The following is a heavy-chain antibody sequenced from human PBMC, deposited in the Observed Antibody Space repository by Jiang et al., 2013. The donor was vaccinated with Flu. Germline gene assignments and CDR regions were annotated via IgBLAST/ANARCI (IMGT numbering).Heavy chain of an antibody. D-gene: IGHD1-7*01. V-gene: IGHV1-2*02. CDR1: GYTFTGYY. J-gene: IGHJ4*02. CDR3: ARAGHAQVNWNYIEHFDY. CDR2: INPNSGGT. Sequence: KVSCKASGYTFTGYYMHWVRQAPGQGLEWMGWINPNSGGTNYAQKFQGRVTMTRDTSISTAYMELSRLRSDDTAVYYCARAGHAQVNWNYIEHFDYWGQGTLVTVSS.